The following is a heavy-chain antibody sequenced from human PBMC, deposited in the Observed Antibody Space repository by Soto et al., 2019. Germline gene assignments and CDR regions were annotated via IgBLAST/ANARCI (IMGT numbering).Heavy chain of an antibody. V-gene: IGHV4-59*01. CDR3: ARGAQRYDIFTGYYFDALDL. D-gene: IGHD3-9*01. J-gene: IGHJ3*01. CDR1: GGSISSYY. CDR2: IYYSGST. Sequence: SETLSLTCTVSGGSISSYYWSWIRQPPGKGLEWIGYIYYSGSTNYNPSLKSRVTISVDTSKNQFSLKLSSVTAADTAVYYCARGAQRYDIFTGYYFDALDLWGQGTMVTVSS.